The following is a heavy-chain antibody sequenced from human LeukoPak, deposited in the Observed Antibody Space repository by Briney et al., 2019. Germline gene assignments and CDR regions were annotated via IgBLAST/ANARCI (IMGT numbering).Heavy chain of an antibody. CDR2: IRYDGSKK. CDR3: VKEKPELRYFDWRIDY. CDR1: GFTFSSYG. D-gene: IGHD3-9*01. J-gene: IGHJ4*02. Sequence: PGGSLRLSCAASGFTFSSYGVHWVRQAPGKGLEWVAFIRYDGSKKYYADSVEGRFTISRDNSKNTLYLHLNSLRAEDTAVYYCVKEKPELRYFDWRIDYWGQGTLVTVSS. V-gene: IGHV3-30*02.